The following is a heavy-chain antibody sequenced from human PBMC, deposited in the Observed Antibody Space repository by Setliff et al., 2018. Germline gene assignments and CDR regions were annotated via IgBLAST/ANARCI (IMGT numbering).Heavy chain of an antibody. J-gene: IGHJ4*02. CDR2: INADNGNT. CDR3: ARDRKGSSGYDSPSYLDH. Sequence: ASVKVSCKTSGYNFSTYAIHWVRQAPGQRLEWMGWINADNGNTKYSQRFQGRVTIIRDTSASTDYMELSSLRSEDTAVYYCARDRKGSSGYDSPSYLDHWGPGTLVTVSS. V-gene: IGHV1-3*01. D-gene: IGHD5-12*01. CDR1: GYNFSTYA.